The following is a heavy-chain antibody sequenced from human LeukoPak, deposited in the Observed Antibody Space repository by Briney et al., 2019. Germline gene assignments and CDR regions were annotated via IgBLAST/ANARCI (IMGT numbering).Heavy chain of an antibody. CDR3: ARDPTRVGATMGDY. Sequence: GGSLRLSCAASGFTFSSYWMSLVRQAPGKGLEWVANIKQDGSEKYYVDSVKGRFTISRDNAKNSLYLQMNSLRAEDTAVYYCARDPTRVGATMGDYWGQGTLVTVSS. J-gene: IGHJ4*02. D-gene: IGHD1-26*01. CDR2: IKQDGSEK. CDR1: GFTFSSYW. V-gene: IGHV3-7*01.